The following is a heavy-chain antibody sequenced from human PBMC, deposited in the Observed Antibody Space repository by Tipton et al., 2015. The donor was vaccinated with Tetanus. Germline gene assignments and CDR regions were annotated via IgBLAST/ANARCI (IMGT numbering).Heavy chain of an antibody. D-gene: IGHD1-26*01. V-gene: IGHV4-39*01. Sequence: LRLSCAASGIAFSSYWMHWVRQAPGKGLEWIGSISYSGFTYYNPSLKGRVTVSVDTSKSQFSLKVSSVTAADTAVYFCARASGSHPSYYYYAADVWGQGTTVTVSS. CDR3: ARASGSHPSYYYYAADV. CDR1: GIAFSSYW. CDR2: ISYSGFT. J-gene: IGHJ6*02.